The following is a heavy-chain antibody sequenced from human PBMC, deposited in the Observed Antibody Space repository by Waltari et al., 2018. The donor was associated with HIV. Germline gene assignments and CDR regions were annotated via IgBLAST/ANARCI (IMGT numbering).Heavy chain of an antibody. CDR2: INPNSGGT. D-gene: IGHD2-8*02. CDR1: GYPFTGYY. CDR3: ARELRAGGHYYYGMDV. Sequence: QVQLVQSGAEVKKPGASVKVSCKASGYPFTGYYMHWLRQAPGQGLEWMGWINPNSGGTNYAQKFQGRVTMTRDTSISTAYMELSRLRSDDTAVYYCARELRAGGHYYYGMDVWGQGTTVTVSS. J-gene: IGHJ6*02. V-gene: IGHV1-2*02.